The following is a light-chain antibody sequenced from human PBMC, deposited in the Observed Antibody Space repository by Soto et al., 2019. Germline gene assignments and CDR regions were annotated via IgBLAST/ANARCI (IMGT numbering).Light chain of an antibody. Sequence: DIVMTQSPLSLPVTPGESASVSCKSSQSLLHSNGYNYLDWYLQKPGQSPQLLIYLGSNRASGVPDRFSGSGSGTDVTLKISRVEAEDLGIYYCMQSLQTPYTFGQGTKLEIK. CDR2: LGS. CDR1: QSLLHSNGYNY. CDR3: MQSLQTPYT. J-gene: IGKJ2*01. V-gene: IGKV2-28*01.